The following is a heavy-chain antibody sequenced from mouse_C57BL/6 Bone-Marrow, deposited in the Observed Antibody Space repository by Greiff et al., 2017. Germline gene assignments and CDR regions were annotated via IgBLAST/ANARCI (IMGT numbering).Heavy chain of an antibody. V-gene: IGHV1-82*01. CDR1: GYAFSSSW. D-gene: IGHD1-1*01. J-gene: IGHJ4*01. Sequence: QVQLKQPGPELVKPGASVKISCKASGYAFSSSWMNWVKQRPGKGLEWIGRIYPGDGDTNYNGKFKGKATLTADTSSSTAYMQLSSLTSEDSAVYFCARWGFLRYPRAMDYWGQGTSVTVAS. CDR3: ARWGFLRYPRAMDY. CDR2: IYPGDGDT.